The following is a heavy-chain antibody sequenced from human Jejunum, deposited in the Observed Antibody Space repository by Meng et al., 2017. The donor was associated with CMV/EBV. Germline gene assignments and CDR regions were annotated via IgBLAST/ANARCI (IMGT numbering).Heavy chain of an antibody. CDR2: IEYDGNDK. D-gene: IGHD4-17*01. CDR3: ARRGRVEASTDWFDP. Sequence: QVQLVESGXGVVQPGGARRLSCSASGFTFSSDGMHWVRQAPGRGPEWVAFIEYDGNDKYYADSMKGRFTISRDNSKNTMYLQMTSLKAEDTALYYCARRGRVEASTDWFDPWGQGTLGTVSS. V-gene: IGHV3-30*02. J-gene: IGHJ5*02. CDR1: GFTFSSDG.